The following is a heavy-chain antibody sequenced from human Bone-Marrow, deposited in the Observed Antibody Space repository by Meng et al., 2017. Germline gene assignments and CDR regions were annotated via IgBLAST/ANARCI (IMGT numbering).Heavy chain of an antibody. Sequence: GSLRLSCAVSGGSISSSNWWSWVRQPPGKGLEWIGEIYHSGSTNYNPSLKSRVIISVDKSKNQFSLKLSSVTAADTAVYYCARSYSSGDGNWFDPWGQGTLVTVSS. J-gene: IGHJ5*02. CDR1: GGSISSSNW. D-gene: IGHD6-19*01. CDR2: IYHSGST. V-gene: IGHV4-4*02. CDR3: ARSYSSGDGNWFDP.